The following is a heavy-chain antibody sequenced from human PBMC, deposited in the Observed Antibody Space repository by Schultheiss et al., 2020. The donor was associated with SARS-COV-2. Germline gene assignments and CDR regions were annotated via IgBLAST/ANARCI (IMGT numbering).Heavy chain of an antibody. D-gene: IGHD1-1*01. CDR1: GFTFSDYA. CDR3: TRDPNDLAYFSPSLQEGYYFDY. Sequence: SLKISCAASGFTFSDYAMNWVRQAPGKGLEWVGFIRSIAYGATTEYAASVKGRFTISRDDSKSIAFLHMNSLKTEDTAVYYCTRDPNDLAYFSPSLQEGYYFDYWGQGTLVTVSS. CDR2: IRSIAYGATT. V-gene: IGHV3-49*04. J-gene: IGHJ4*02.